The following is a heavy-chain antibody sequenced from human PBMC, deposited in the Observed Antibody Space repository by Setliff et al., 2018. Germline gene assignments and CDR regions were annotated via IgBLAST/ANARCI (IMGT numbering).Heavy chain of an antibody. J-gene: IGHJ1*01. CDR2: INTNTGNP. D-gene: IGHD3-3*01. V-gene: IGHV7-4-1*02. CDR1: GYTFTSYA. Sequence: ASVKVSCKASGYTFTSYAMNWVRQAPGQGLEWMGWINTNTGNPTYAQGFTGRFVFSLDTSVSTAYLQISGLKAEDTAVYYCATVERVLRFLEWLSRAEYFQHWGQGTLVTVSS. CDR3: ATVERVLRFLEWLSRAEYFQH.